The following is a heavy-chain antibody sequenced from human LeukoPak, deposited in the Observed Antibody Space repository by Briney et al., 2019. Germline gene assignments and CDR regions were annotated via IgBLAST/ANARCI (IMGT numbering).Heavy chain of an antibody. D-gene: IGHD2-2*01. CDR3: AREGYCSSTSCFYYYYYGMDV. Sequence: GASVKVSCKASGYTFTSYGISWVRQAPGQGLEWMGRISAYNGNTNYAQKLQGRVTMTTDTSTSTAYMELRSLRSDDTAVYYCAREGYCSSTSCFYYYYYGMDVWGQGTTVTVSS. J-gene: IGHJ6*02. V-gene: IGHV1-18*01. CDR2: ISAYNGNT. CDR1: GYTFTSYG.